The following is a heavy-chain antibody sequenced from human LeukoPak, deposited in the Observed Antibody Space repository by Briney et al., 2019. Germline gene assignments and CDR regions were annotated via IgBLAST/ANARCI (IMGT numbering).Heavy chain of an antibody. CDR2: ISYDGSNK. CDR3: ARGLQQLWRPIDY. CDR1: GFTFSSYA. J-gene: IGHJ4*02. Sequence: GGSLRLSCAASGFTFSSYAMHWVRQAPGKGLEWVAVISYDGSNKYYADSVKGRFTISRDNSKNTLYLQMNSLRAEDTAVYYCARGLQQLWRPIDYWGQGTLVTVSS. D-gene: IGHD5-18*01. V-gene: IGHV3-30*04.